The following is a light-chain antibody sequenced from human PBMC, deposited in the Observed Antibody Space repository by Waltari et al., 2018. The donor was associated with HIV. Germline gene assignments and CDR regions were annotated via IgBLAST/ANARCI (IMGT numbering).Light chain of an antibody. CDR1: QNVDIN. Sequence: EIEMTQSPATLSVTPGERATLSCRASQNVDINLAWYQHKPGQPPRLLIFGASTRATDIPVRFSAGGSGTDFTLTIYSLQSEDSATYYCQQYGNWPHNFGGGTKLEIK. V-gene: IGKV3-15*01. J-gene: IGKJ4*01. CDR3: QQYGNWPHN. CDR2: GAS.